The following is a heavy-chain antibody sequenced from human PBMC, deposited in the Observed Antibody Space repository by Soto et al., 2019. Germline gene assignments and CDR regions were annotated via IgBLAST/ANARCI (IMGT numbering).Heavy chain of an antibody. V-gene: IGHV3-21*01. CDR1: GFTFSTYS. D-gene: IGHD5-12*01. Sequence: GGSLRLSCAASGFTFSTYSMNWVRQAPGKGLEWVSPISSGSSYIYYADSVKGRFTISRDNAHNSLYLQMNSLRAEDTAVYYCATYTGSYYHYGMDVWGQGTTVTVSS. CDR3: ATYTGSYYHYGMDV. J-gene: IGHJ6*02. CDR2: ISSGSSYI.